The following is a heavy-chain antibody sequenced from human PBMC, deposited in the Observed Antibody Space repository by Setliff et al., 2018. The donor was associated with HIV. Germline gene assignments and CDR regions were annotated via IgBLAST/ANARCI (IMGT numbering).Heavy chain of an antibody. CDR2: IYYSGSS. V-gene: IGHV4-31*03. CDR3: ARFDDNGYSVDF. CDR1: GGSVSSGGYY. D-gene: IGHD3-22*01. J-gene: IGHJ4*02. Sequence: SETLSLTCTVSGGSVSSGGYYWSWIRQHPGRGLEWIGHIYYSGSSYYNPSLKSRVTLSVDTSKNQFSLRLSSVTAADTAVYYCARFDDNGYSVDFWGQGTLVTVSS.